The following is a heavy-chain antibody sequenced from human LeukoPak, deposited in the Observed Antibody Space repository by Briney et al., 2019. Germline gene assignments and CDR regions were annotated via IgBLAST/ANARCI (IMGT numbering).Heavy chain of an antibody. D-gene: IGHD3-3*01. CDR1: GFTFNNYA. Sequence: GGSLRLSCAASGFTFNNYAMGWVRQAPGKGLEWVSPISGSGATTYYAESVKGRFTISRDNSKNTLSLQMNSLRAEDTAVYYCAKALLEWIADAFDIWGQGTMVAVSS. CDR2: ISGSGATT. CDR3: AKALLEWIADAFDI. J-gene: IGHJ3*02. V-gene: IGHV3-23*01.